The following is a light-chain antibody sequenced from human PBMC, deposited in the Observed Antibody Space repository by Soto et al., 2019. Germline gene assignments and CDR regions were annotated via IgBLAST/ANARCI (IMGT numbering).Light chain of an antibody. CDR2: LAS. CDR3: QQATAFPLT. J-gene: IGKJ4*01. V-gene: IGKV1-12*01. Sequence: DIHMTQSPSSVSASVGDNVTITCRASQSVSNWIAWYQQRPGKAPDLIIHLASTLHSGVPPRFSGTGSATEFTLTIRGLQPEDSATYFCQQATAFPLTFGGGTRVEIK. CDR1: QSVSNW.